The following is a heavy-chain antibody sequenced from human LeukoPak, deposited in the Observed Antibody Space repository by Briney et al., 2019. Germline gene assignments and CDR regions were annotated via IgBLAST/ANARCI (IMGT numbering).Heavy chain of an antibody. CDR2: ISSSGSTI. J-gene: IGHJ4*02. CDR1: EFTFSSYE. CDR3: AREAGGRGPFDY. Sequence: GGSLRLSCAASEFTFSSYEMNWVRQAPGKGLEWVSYISSSGSTIYYADSVKGRFTISRDNSKNTLYLQMNSLRAEDTAVYYCAREAGGRGPFDYWGQGTLVTVSS. V-gene: IGHV3-48*03. D-gene: IGHD3-16*01.